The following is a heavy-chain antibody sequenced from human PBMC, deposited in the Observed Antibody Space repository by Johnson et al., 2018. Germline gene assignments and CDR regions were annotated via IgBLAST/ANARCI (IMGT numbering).Heavy chain of an antibody. Sequence: VQLQESGGGLVQPGGSLRPSCAASGFAFSSYVLHWVRRAPGKGPEWVSAIGTGGDTYYSDSVMGRFTISRDNSQNPLYRQMDSLRAEDTAVYYCSRTSSGYKGAVESGGQGKMVTVSS. CDR3: SRTSSGYKGAVES. D-gene: IGHD3-22*01. CDR2: IGTGGDT. CDR1: GFAFSSYV. V-gene: IGHV3-47*02. J-gene: IGHJ3*02.